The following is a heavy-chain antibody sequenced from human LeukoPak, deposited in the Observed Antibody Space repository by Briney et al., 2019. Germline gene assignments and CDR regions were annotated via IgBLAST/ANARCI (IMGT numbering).Heavy chain of an antibody. J-gene: IGHJ4*02. CDR3: SRQVDSVHDY. Sequence: GGSLRLSCAASGFTFSGSHMHWVRQASGKGLEWVGHIRSEADNYATAYGASVTGRFTISRDDSKNMAYLQMDSLKTEDTAIYYCSRQVDSVHDYWGRGILVTVSS. V-gene: IGHV3-73*01. CDR1: GFTFSGSH. D-gene: IGHD5-12*01. CDR2: IRSEADNYAT.